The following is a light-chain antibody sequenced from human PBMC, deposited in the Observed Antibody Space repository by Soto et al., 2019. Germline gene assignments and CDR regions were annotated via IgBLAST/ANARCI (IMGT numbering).Light chain of an antibody. CDR2: GAS. CDR3: HQYGLSPRHP. CDR1: QWLSGPF. J-gene: IGKJ2*01. V-gene: IGKV3-20*01. Sequence: ENVLTQTPGTLSLSPGETATLSCRASQWLSGPFLAWYQQKPGQVPRLLISGASDRATGVPDRFSGTGSGTDFTLTITRLEPEDFAVYYCHQYGLSPRHPFGQGTKLEIK.